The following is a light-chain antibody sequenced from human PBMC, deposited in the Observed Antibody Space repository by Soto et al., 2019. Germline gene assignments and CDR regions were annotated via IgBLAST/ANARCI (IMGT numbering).Light chain of an antibody. CDR3: QQYDNLSIT. Sequence: DIQMTQPPSSLSASVGDRVTITCQASQDISNYLNWYQQKPGKAPKLLIYAASNLETGVPSRFSGSGAGTDFTFTISSLHPEDIATYYCQQYDNLSITYGQGTRLESK. CDR1: QDISNY. CDR2: AAS. V-gene: IGKV1-33*01. J-gene: IGKJ5*01.